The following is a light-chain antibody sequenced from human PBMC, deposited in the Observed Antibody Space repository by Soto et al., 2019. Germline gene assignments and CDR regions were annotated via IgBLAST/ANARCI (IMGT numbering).Light chain of an antibody. V-gene: IGKV3-15*01. J-gene: IGKJ2*01. CDR1: QSVSSN. Sequence: EIEMTQSPATLSVSPGERATLSCRASQSVSSNLAWYQQQPGQPPRLLIYDASTRATDIPARFSGSGSGTEFTLTISSLQSEDFAVYYCQQYKSWLYTFGQGTKLEIK. CDR2: DAS. CDR3: QQYKSWLYT.